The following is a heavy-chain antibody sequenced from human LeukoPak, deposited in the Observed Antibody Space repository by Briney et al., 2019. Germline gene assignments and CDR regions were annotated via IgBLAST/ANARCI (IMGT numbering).Heavy chain of an antibody. D-gene: IGHD2-8*01. V-gene: IGHV5-51*01. CDR2: IYPGDSDT. J-gene: IGHJ4*02. Sequence: GESLKISCKVSGYIFTSYWFGWVRQMPGKGLEWMGIIYPGDSDTRYSPSFQGQVTISVDKSISTAYLQWSSLKASDTAIYYCIRKGYAFDYWGQGTLVTVSS. CDR1: GYIFTSYW. CDR3: IRKGYAFDY.